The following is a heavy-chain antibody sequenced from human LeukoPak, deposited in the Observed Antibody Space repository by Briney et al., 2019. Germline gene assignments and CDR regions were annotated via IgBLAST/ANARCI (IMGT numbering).Heavy chain of an antibody. CDR1: GFTFSSYW. CDR2: ITSDGSDT. Sequence: GGSLRLSCAASGFTFSSYWMHWVPQVPGKGLVWVSRITSDGSDTIYADSVKGRFTISRDNAKNTLYLQMNSLRAEDTALYYCSRDRRTWFDPWGQGTLVTASS. CDR3: SRDRRTWFDP. J-gene: IGHJ5*02. V-gene: IGHV3-74*01.